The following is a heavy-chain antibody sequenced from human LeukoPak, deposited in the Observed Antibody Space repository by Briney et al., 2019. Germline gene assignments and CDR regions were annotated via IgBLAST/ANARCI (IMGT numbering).Heavy chain of an antibody. D-gene: IGHD6-19*01. J-gene: IGHJ4*02. Sequence: ASVKVSCKASGYTFTGYYIHWVRQAPGQGLEWMGWINPNSGGTNYAQKFQGRVTMTRDTSISTAYMELSRLRSDDTAVYYCAPDSSGGSYYFEYWGQGTLVTVSS. CDR1: GYTFTGYY. CDR2: INPNSGGT. V-gene: IGHV1-2*02. CDR3: APDSSGGSYYFEY.